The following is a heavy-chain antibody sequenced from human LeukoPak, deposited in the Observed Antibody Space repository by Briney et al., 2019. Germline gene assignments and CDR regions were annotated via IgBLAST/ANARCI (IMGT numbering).Heavy chain of an antibody. CDR3: ATTGQYYYDSSGYYS. V-gene: IGHV1-69*13. Sequence: GASVKVSCKASGGTFSSYAISWVRQAPGQGLEWMGGIIPIFGTANYAQKFQGRVTIIADESTSTAYMELSSLRSEDTAVYYCATTGQYYYDSSGYYSWGQGTLVTVSS. CDR2: IIPIFGTA. D-gene: IGHD3-22*01. J-gene: IGHJ4*02. CDR1: GGTFSSYA.